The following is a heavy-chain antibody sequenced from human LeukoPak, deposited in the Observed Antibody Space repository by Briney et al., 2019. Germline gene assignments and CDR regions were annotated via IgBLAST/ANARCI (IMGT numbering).Heavy chain of an antibody. CDR3: ARGTITMIGTY. Sequence: PSETLSLTCTVSGGSISSGSYYWSWIRQPAGKGLKWIGRIYTSGSTNYNPSLKSRVTISVDTSKNQFSLKLSSVTAADTAVYYCARGTITMIGTYWGQGTLVTVSS. D-gene: IGHD3-22*01. CDR2: IYTSGST. J-gene: IGHJ4*02. CDR1: GGSISSGSYY. V-gene: IGHV4-61*02.